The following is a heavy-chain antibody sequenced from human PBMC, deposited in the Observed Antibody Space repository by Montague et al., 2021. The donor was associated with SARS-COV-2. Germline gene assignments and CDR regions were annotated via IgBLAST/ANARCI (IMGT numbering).Heavy chain of an antibody. J-gene: IGHJ4*02. CDR3: ARDAKATLY. CDR2: ITDSGSTR. Sequence: SLRLSCAASGFTFSDYYMSWIRQAPGKGLEWVSYITDSGSTRYADSVKGRFTISRDNAKNSLYLQMNSLRAEDTAVYYCARDAKATLYWGQGTLVTVSS. V-gene: IGHV3-11*01. CDR1: GFTFSDYY. D-gene: IGHD1-1*01.